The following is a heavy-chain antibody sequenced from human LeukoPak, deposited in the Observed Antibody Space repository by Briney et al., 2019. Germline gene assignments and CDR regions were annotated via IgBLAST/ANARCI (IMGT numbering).Heavy chain of an antibody. CDR1: GYTFTDYY. Sequence: GASVKVSCKTSGYTFTDYYIHWVRQAPGQGLEWMGWINPNSGETNSAQKFQGRVTMTGDTSISTAYMELRRVTSDDTAVYYCARDRDYSNTERGFDYWGQGTLVNVSS. CDR2: INPNSGET. CDR3: ARDRDYSNTERGFDY. D-gene: IGHD4-11*01. J-gene: IGHJ4*02. V-gene: IGHV1-2*02.